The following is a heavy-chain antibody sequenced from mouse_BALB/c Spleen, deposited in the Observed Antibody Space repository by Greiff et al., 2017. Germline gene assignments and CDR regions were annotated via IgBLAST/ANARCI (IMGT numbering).Heavy chain of an antibody. CDR1: GFSLTSYG. CDR3: AREDDGSSSFAY. D-gene: IGHD1-1*01. Sequence: VMLVESGPGLVAPSQSLSITCTVSGFSLTSYGVHWVRQPPGKGLEWLGVIWAGGSTNYYSALMSRLSISKDNSKSQAFLKMSSLQTDDTAMYYCAREDDGSSSFAYWGQGTLVTVSA. J-gene: IGHJ3*01. V-gene: IGHV2-9*02. CDR2: IWAGGST.